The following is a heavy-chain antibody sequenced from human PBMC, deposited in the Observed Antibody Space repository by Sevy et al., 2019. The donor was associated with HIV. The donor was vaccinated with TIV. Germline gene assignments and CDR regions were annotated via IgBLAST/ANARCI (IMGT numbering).Heavy chain of an antibody. Sequence: GGSLRLSCAASGFTFSSYAMSWVRQAPGKGLEWASAISGSGGSTYYADSVKGRFTISRDNSKNTLYLQMNSLRAEDTAVYYCAKGRGVVVPAAPSYYYYYGMDVWGQGTTVTVSS. CDR3: AKGRGVVVPAAPSYYYYYGMDV. J-gene: IGHJ6*02. CDR1: GFTFSSYA. V-gene: IGHV3-23*01. D-gene: IGHD2-2*01. CDR2: ISGSGGST.